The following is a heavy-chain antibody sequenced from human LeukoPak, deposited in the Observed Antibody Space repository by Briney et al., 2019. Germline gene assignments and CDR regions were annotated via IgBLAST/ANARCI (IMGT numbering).Heavy chain of an antibody. Sequence: PSETLSLTCTVSGGSISSYYWSWIRQPPGKGLEWIGYIYYSGSTNYNPSLKSRVTISVDTSKNQFSLKLSSVTAADTAVYYCASSPPPRRGYSGYDVVDYYYGMDVWGQGTTVTVSS. CDR3: ASSPPPRRGYSGYDVVDYYYGMDV. V-gene: IGHV4-59*12. CDR1: GGSISSYY. J-gene: IGHJ6*02. CDR2: IYYSGST. D-gene: IGHD5-12*01.